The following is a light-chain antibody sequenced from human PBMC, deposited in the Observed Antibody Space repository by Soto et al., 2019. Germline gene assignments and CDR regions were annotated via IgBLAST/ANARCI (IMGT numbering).Light chain of an antibody. CDR2: AAS. CDR3: QKYNSAPLT. V-gene: IGKV1-27*01. Sequence: DIQMTQSPSSLSASVGDRVTITCRASQGISSSLAWYHQKPGKVPNLLIYAASTLQSGVPSRFSGSGSGTDFTLTISSLQPEDVANYYCQKYNSAPLTFGGGTKVEIK. J-gene: IGKJ4*01. CDR1: QGISSS.